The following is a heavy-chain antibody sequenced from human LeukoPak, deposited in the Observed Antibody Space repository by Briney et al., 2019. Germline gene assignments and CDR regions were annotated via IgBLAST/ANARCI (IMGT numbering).Heavy chain of an antibody. CDR1: GGSIGSFY. CDR2: TYYTGST. Sequence: TSETLSLTCNVSGGSIGSFYWNWIRQPPGKGLEWIGYTYYTGSTNYNPSLKSRVTISVDTSKNQFSLKVSSVTAADTAVYYCARGSVLLSMDVWGKGTTVTISS. CDR3: ARGSVLLSMDV. J-gene: IGHJ6*03. D-gene: IGHD3-10*01. V-gene: IGHV4-59*01.